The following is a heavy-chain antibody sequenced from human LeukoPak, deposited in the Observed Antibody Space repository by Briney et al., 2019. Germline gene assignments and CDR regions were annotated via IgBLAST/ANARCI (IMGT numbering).Heavy chain of an antibody. J-gene: IGHJ6*02. CDR2: INSDGSST. CDR3: AELGITMIGGV. Sequence: GGSLRLSCAASGFTFSSYWMHWVRQAPGKGLVWVSRINSDGSSTRYADSVKGRFTISRDNTKNTLYLQMNSLRAEDTAVYYCAELGITMIGGVWGQGTSVTVSS. D-gene: IGHD3-10*02. V-gene: IGHV3-74*01. CDR1: GFTFSSYW.